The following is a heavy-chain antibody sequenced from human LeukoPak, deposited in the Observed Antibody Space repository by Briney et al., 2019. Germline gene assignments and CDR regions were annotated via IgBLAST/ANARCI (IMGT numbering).Heavy chain of an antibody. CDR3: ARGNAVNTSTDY. D-gene: IGHD6-19*01. CDR1: GGSISSGGYY. Sequence: SETLSLTCTVSGGSISSGGYYWSWIRQHPGKGLEWIGYIYYSGSTYYNPSLKSRVTISVDTSKNQFSLKLSSVTAADTAVYYCARGNAVNTSTDYWGQGTLVTVSS. J-gene: IGHJ4*02. CDR2: IYYSGST. V-gene: IGHV4-31*03.